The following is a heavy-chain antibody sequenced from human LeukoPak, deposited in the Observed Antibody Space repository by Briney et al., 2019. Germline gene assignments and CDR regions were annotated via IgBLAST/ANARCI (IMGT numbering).Heavy chain of an antibody. CDR2: ITWNSDNI. D-gene: IGHD2/OR15-2a*01. CDR3: ARGKTSQNIVTRKTYNWFDP. V-gene: IGHV3-9*01. J-gene: IGHJ5*02. CDR1: GFTFDDYA. Sequence: GGSLRLSCAASGFTFDDYAMHWVRQAPGKGLEWVSGITWNSDNIEYADSVKGRFTISRDNAKNSLYLQMNSLRAEDTAVYYCARGKTSQNIVTRKTYNWFDPGGQGTLVTVSS.